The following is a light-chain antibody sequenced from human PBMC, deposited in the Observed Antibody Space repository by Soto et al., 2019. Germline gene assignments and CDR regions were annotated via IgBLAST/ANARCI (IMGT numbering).Light chain of an antibody. Sequence: EIVLTQSPGTLSLSPGESATLSCRASQSVGNNCLAWYQQRPGQAPRLLIYSASKRLIGVSDRFRGSGSGTDFTLTIGRLEPEDSEMYYCQQCGTSPMYTFGQGTNLEI. CDR2: SAS. CDR3: QQCGTSPMYT. V-gene: IGKV3-20*01. CDR1: QSVGNNC. J-gene: IGKJ2*01.